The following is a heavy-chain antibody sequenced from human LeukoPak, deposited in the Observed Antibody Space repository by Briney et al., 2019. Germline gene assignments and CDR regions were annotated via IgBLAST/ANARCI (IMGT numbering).Heavy chain of an antibody. CDR1: GGSFSGYY. V-gene: IGHV4-34*01. D-gene: IGHD2-2*01. Sequence: SETLSLTCAVHGGSFSGYYWSWIRQPPGKGLEWIGEINHSGSTIYNPSLKSRVTISVDTSKNQFSLRLSSVTAADTAVYYCARGYCSSTSCFSPGEWGQGTLVTVSS. CDR2: INHSGST. CDR3: ARGYCSSTSCFSPGE. J-gene: IGHJ4*02.